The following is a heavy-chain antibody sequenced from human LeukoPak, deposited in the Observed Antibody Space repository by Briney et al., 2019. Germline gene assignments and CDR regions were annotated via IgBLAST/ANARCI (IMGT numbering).Heavy chain of an antibody. CDR1: GGSFSGYC. CDR2: INHSGST. CDR3: ARDPWFGELLWYFDL. V-gene: IGHV4-34*01. J-gene: IGHJ2*01. Sequence: KTSETLSLTCAVYGGSFSGYCWSWIRQPPGKGLEWIGEINHSGSTNYNPSLKSRVTISVDTSKNQLSLRLSSVTAADTAVYYCARDPWFGELLWYFDLWGRGTLVTVSS. D-gene: IGHD3-10*01.